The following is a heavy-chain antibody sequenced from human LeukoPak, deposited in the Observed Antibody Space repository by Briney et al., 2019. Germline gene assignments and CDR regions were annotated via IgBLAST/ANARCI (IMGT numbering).Heavy chain of an antibody. CDR3: AMASSGFGGYFDY. V-gene: IGHV1-2*02. J-gene: IGHJ4*02. CDR1: GYTFTAYY. Sequence: ASVKVSCKASGYTFTAYYLHWVRQAPGQGLEWMGWINPNSGGTNYAQKFQGRVTMTRDTSISTAYMELSSLRSDDTAVYYCAMASSGFGGYFDYWGQGTLVTGSS. CDR2: INPNSGGT. D-gene: IGHD3-10*01.